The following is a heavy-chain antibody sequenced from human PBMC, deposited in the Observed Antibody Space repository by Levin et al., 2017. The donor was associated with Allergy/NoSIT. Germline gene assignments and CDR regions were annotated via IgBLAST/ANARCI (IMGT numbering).Heavy chain of an antibody. Sequence: SETLSLICAVYGGSFSGYHWSWIRQPPGKGLQWIGEVNHSGSPNYNPSLKSRVTISVDTAKNQFSLKLSSVTAADTAVYYCARGFRSPGIAVAGTDYWGQGTLVTVSS. CDR1: GGSFSGYH. V-gene: IGHV4-34*01. CDR3: ARGFRSPGIAVAGTDY. CDR2: VNHSGSP. D-gene: IGHD6-13*01. J-gene: IGHJ4*02.